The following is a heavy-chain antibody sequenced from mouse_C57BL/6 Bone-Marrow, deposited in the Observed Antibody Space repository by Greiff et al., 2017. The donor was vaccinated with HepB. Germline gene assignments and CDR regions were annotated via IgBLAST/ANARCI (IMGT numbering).Heavy chain of an antibody. Sequence: EVQGVESGAELVRPGASVKLSCTASGFNIKDDYMHWVKQRPEQGLEWIGWIDPENGDTEYASKFQGKATITADTSSNTAYLQLSSLTSEDTAVYYCTTTIVKVYWGQGTTLTVSS. D-gene: IGHD2-5*01. CDR2: IDPENGDT. CDR1: GFNIKDDY. J-gene: IGHJ2*01. V-gene: IGHV14-4*01. CDR3: TTTIVKVY.